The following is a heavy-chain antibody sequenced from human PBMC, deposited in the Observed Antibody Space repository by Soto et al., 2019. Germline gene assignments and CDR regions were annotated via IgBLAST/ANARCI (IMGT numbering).Heavy chain of an antibody. CDR3: AKGPAIVLVPAAMNYYYGMDV. CDR2: ISYDGSNK. V-gene: IGHV3-30*18. CDR1: GFTFSSYG. D-gene: IGHD2-2*01. Sequence: QVQLVESGGGVVQPGRSLRLSCAASGFTFSSYGMHWVRQAPGKGLEWVAVISYDGSNKYYADSVKGRFTISRDNSKNTLYLQMKSLIAEDTAVYYCAKGPAIVLVPAAMNYYYGMDVWGQGTTVTVSS. J-gene: IGHJ6*02.